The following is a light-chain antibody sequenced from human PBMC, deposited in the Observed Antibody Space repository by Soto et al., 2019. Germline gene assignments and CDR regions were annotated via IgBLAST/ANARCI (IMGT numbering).Light chain of an antibody. J-gene: IGKJ1*01. CDR2: GAS. Sequence: EIVMTQSPANLSVSPGERATLSCRARQSVSSNFAWYQQRPGQGPRLLVYGASTRATSIPARFSGSGSGTEFALPVNSRQSEDFAVYGWRQYMSSVMFGQGTKVEIK. CDR1: QSVSSN. CDR3: RQYMSSVM. V-gene: IGKV3-15*01.